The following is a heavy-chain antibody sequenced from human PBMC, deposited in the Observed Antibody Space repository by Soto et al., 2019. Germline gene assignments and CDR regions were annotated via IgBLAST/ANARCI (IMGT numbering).Heavy chain of an antibody. J-gene: IGHJ4*02. V-gene: IGHV1-18*03. CDR3: ARGRYGDY. CDR2: ISAHNGNT. Sequence: QVHLVQSGAEVKKPGASVKVSCKGSGYGFTTYGITWVRQAPGQGLEWMAWISAHNGNTNYAQKLQGRVTVTRDTSTSTAYMDLRSLRSDDMAVYYCARGRYGDYWGQGALVTVSS. CDR1: GYGFTTYG. D-gene: IGHD1-1*01.